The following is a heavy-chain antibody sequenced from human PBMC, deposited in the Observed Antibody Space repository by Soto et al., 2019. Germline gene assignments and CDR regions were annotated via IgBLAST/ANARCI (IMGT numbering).Heavy chain of an antibody. D-gene: IGHD2-21*02. J-gene: IGHJ6*02. Sequence: QVTLKESGPTLVKPTQTLTLTCTVSGLSLRTTGVGVGWVRQPPGKALEWLALLYWDADQRYSPSLRSRLTIAKDISEKQVVLTMTNMDTVDTATYYCVQSRCGGDCLEIYSSHAYNGLDVWGQGTTVTVSS. CDR2: LYWDADQ. CDR1: GLSLRTTGVG. V-gene: IGHV2-5*02. CDR3: VQSRCGGDCLEIYSSHAYNGLDV.